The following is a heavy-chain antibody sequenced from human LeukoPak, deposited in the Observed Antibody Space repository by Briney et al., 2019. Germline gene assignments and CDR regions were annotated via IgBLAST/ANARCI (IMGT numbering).Heavy chain of an antibody. CDR3: ARDLDIVVAVAASLDP. CDR1: GYTFTSYG. D-gene: IGHD2-15*01. CDR2: ISAYNGNT. J-gene: IGHJ5*01. Sequence: ASVKVSCKASGYTFTSYGISWVRQAPGQGLEWMGWISAYNGNTNYAQKLQGRVTMTTDTSTSTAYMELRSLRSDDTAVYYCARDLDIVVAVAASLDPCGQGTPLTVSS. V-gene: IGHV1-18*01.